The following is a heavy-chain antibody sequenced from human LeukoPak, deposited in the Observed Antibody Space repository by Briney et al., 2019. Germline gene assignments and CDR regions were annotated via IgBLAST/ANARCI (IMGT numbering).Heavy chain of an antibody. V-gene: IGHV1-69*13. CDR1: GGTFSSYA. J-gene: IGHJ6*04. CDR2: IIPIFGTA. CDR3: ARDGGQQLSSYYYYGIDV. D-gene: IGHD6-13*01. Sequence: SVKVSCKASGGTFSSYAISWVRQAPGQVLEWMGGIIPIFGTANYAQKFQGRVTITADESTSTAYMELSSLRSEDTAVYYCARDGGQQLSSYYYYGIDVWGKGTTVTVSS.